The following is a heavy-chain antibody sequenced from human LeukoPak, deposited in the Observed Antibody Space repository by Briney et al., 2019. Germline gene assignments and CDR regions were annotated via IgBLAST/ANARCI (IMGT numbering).Heavy chain of an antibody. Sequence: PGGSLRLSCAASGFTFDDYAMHWVRQAPGKGLEWVSLISGDGGSTYYADSVKGRFTISRDNSKNTLYLQMNSLRAEDTAVYYCAKRGSSGWYVPAGIDYWGQGTLVTVSS. CDR1: GFTFDDYA. CDR2: ISGDGGST. V-gene: IGHV3-23*01. D-gene: IGHD6-19*01. J-gene: IGHJ4*02. CDR3: AKRGSSGWYVPAGIDY.